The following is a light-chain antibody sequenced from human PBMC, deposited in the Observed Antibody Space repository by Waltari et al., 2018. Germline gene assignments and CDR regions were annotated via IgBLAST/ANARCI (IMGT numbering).Light chain of an antibody. J-gene: IGLJ3*02. V-gene: IGLV1-47*01. CDR1: SSNIGRNY. CDR2: RNN. CDR3: AAWDDSLSAWV. Sequence: SVLTQPPSASGTPGQRVTISCSGSSSNIGRNYVYWYQQLPGTAPKLLIYRNNQRPSGVPDRFSGSKSGTSASLAISGLRSEDEADYYCAAWDDSLSAWVFGGGTKLTVL.